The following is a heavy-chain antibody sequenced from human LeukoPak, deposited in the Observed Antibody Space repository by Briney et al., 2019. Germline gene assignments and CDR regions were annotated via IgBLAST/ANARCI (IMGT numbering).Heavy chain of an antibody. V-gene: IGHV3-7*01. CDR1: GFTFSSYW. CDR2: IKKDESEK. D-gene: IGHD3-22*01. CDR3: ARDLYRIVVVPHYFDY. Sequence: TGGSLRLSCAASGFTFSSYWMSWVRQAPGKGLEWVANIKKDESEKYYVDSVKGRFTISRDNAKNSLYLQMNSLRAEDAAVYYCARDLYRIVVVPHYFDYWDQGTLVTVSS. J-gene: IGHJ4*02.